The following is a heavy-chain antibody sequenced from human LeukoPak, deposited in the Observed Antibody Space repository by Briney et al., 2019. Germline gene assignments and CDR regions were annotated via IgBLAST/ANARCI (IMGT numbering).Heavy chain of an antibody. V-gene: IGHV1-24*01. CDR1: GYTLTELS. CDR3: ATPGIAAAGINFDY. D-gene: IGHD6-13*01. CDR2: FDPEDGET. J-gene: IGHJ4*02. Sequence: GASVKVSFKVSGYTLTELSMHWVRQAPGKGLEWMGGFDPEDGETIYAQKFQGRVTMTEDTSTDTAYMELSSLRSEDTAVYYCATPGIAAAGINFDYWGQGTLVTVSS.